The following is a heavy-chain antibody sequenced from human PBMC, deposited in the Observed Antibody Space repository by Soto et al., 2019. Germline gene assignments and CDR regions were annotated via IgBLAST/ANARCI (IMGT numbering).Heavy chain of an antibody. Sequence: ASVKVSCKASGYTFTRYTLHWVRQAPGQRLEWMGWINTGNGNTQHSQKFQGRVTITRDTSASTAYMELSSLRSEDTTVYYCARGQDICTNAVCYEGYYYYMDVWGKGTTVTVSS. CDR2: INTGNGNT. J-gene: IGHJ6*03. CDR3: ARGQDICTNAVCYEGYYYYMDV. CDR1: GYTFTRYT. V-gene: IGHV1-3*04. D-gene: IGHD2-8*01.